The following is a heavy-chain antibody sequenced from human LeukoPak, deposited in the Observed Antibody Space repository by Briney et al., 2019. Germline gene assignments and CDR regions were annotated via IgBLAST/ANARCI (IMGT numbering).Heavy chain of an antibody. CDR2: IKSKTDGGTT. V-gene: IGHV3-15*01. Sequence: GRSLRLSCAASAFTSSNASMSCVRQAPGKGLGWVGRIKSKTDGGTTDYAAHVKGRFTISRDDSKNTLYLQMNSLKTEDTAVYYCTTDSPTIFGVVINFDYWGQGTLVTVSS. J-gene: IGHJ4*02. CDR1: AFTSSNAS. D-gene: IGHD3-3*01. CDR3: TTDSPTIFGVVINFDY.